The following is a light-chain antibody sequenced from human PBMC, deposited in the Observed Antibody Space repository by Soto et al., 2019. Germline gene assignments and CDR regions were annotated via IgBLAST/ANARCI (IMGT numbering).Light chain of an antibody. Sequence: QSALTQPASVSGSPGQSVTISCTGTSSDVGGYNYVSWYQQHPGKAPKLMIYDVSNRPSGVSNRSSGSKSGNTAALTISGLQADDEADYYCSSYTSSSTLVFGGGTKLTVL. CDR3: SSYTSSSTLV. V-gene: IGLV2-14*01. CDR2: DVS. CDR1: SSDVGGYNY. J-gene: IGLJ2*01.